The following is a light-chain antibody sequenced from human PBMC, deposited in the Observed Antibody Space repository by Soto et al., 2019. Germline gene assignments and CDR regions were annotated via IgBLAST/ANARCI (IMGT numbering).Light chain of an antibody. V-gene: IGLV2-14*01. CDR3: FSYTSSTAYG. J-gene: IGLJ1*01. CDR2: EVS. CDR1: SSDVGGYNH. Sequence: QSVLTQPASVSGSPGQSITISCTGTSSDVGGYNHVSWYQLHPGKAPKLMVYEVSNRPSGVSNRFSGSKSGNTASLTISGLQAEDEAEYYCFSYTSSTAYGFGTGTKLTVL.